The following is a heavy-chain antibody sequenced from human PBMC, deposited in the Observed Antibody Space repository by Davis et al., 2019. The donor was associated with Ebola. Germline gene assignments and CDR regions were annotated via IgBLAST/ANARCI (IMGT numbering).Heavy chain of an antibody. Sequence: AASVKVSCKSSGGSFSSYAISWVRQAPGQGLEWMGGIIPMFATASYAQKLQGRVTMTTDTSTSTAYMELRSLRSDDTAVYYCARGYCSSTSCYGTSDNWFDPWGQGTLVTVSS. J-gene: IGHJ5*02. CDR3: ARGYCSSTSCYGTSDNWFDP. CDR1: GGSFSSYA. D-gene: IGHD2-2*01. CDR2: IIPMFATA. V-gene: IGHV1-69*05.